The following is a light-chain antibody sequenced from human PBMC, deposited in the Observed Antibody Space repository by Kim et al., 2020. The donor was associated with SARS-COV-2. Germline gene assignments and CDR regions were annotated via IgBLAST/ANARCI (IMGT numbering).Light chain of an antibody. CDR1: RTGDGTT. CDR2: GAS. V-gene: IGKV3-20*01. J-gene: IGKJ2*01. CDR3: QQYNSWSRYI. Sequence: PEGRATPPCRAGRTGDGTTLAWYQLRPGQAPRLLIYGASTRATGIPARFSGSGSGTDFTLSVSTPEPEYFAVYYCQQYNSWSRYIFGQGTKLEI.